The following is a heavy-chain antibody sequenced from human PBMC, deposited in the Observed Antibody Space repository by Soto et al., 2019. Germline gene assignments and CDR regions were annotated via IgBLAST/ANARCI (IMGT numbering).Heavy chain of an antibody. CDR2: IWYDGSNK. J-gene: IGHJ6*02. V-gene: IGHV3-33*01. Sequence: QVQLVESGGGVVQPGRSLRLSCVASGFTFSSYGMHWVRQAPGKGLEWVAVIWYDGSNKYYADSVKGRFTISRDNSKNTLYLQMNSLRAEDTAVYYCARAVYGMDVWGQGTTVTVSS. CDR3: ARAVYGMDV. CDR1: GFTFSSYG.